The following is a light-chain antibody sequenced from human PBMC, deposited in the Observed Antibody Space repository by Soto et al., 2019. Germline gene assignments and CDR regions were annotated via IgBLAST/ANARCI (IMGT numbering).Light chain of an antibody. Sequence: DIQMTQSPSSLSASVGDRVTITCRASQSISTYLNWYQQKPGKAPKLLIYAASSLRSGVPSRFSGSGSGTEFTLTIRSLQPEDFAIYYCQQSYSAPWTFGQGTKVEIK. CDR2: AAS. J-gene: IGKJ1*01. CDR1: QSISTY. V-gene: IGKV1-39*01. CDR3: QQSYSAPWT.